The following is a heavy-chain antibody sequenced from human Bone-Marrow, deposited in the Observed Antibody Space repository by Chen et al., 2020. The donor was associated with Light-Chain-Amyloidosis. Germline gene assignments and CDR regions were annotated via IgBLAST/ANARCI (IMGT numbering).Heavy chain of an antibody. J-gene: IGHJ3*02. D-gene: IGHD3-9*01. CDR2: ISGRSGNR. V-gene: IGHV3-23*04. CDR1: GIAFSRYT. CDR3: AKDISYDDIWPGYPADAFDI. Sequence: EVQLVASGGGLLQRGGSLRPSCDASGIAFSRYTMRWVCQAPGKGLEWASTISGRSGNRNCGDSVKSWLTISRDNSKNALLLQKNSLRAEDTAVYYCAKDISYDDIWPGYPADAFDIWGQGTMGTVSS.